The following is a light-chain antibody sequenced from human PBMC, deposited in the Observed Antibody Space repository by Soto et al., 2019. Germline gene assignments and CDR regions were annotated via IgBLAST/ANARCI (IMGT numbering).Light chain of an antibody. CDR1: SSDVGGYNH. V-gene: IGLV2-11*01. J-gene: IGLJ2*01. CDR2: EGT. CDR3: CSYAGSNTSI. Sequence: QSALTQPRSVSGSPGQSVTISCTGTSSDVGGYNHVSWYQQHPGKAPKLMIYEGTNRPSGVPDRFSGSKSGNTASLTISGLQAEDEADYYCCSYAGSNTSIFGGGTKLTVL.